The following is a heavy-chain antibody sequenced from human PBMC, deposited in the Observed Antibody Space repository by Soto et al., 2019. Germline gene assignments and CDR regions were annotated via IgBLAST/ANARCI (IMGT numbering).Heavy chain of an antibody. Sequence: QLQLQESGPGLVKPSETLSLTCTVSGGSISSRGYYWGWIRQPPGKGLEWIGTIYYSGSTYYNPSLKSRVTISVDTSKTQFSLKLSSVTAADTAVYCCATSNWFDPWGQGTLVTVSS. CDR3: ATSNWFDP. CDR2: IYYSGST. V-gene: IGHV4-39*01. CDR1: GGSISSRGYY. J-gene: IGHJ5*02.